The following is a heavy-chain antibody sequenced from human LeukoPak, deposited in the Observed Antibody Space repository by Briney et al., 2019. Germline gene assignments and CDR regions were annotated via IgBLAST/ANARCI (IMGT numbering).Heavy chain of an antibody. V-gene: IGHV3-66*01. CDR3: AKDQSWSGGSCYDY. CDR1: GFTFSSYS. D-gene: IGHD2-15*01. J-gene: IGHJ4*02. Sequence: GGSLRLSCAASGFTFSSYSMNWVRQAPGKGLEWVSVIYSGGSTYYADSVKGRFTISRDNSKNTLYLQMNSLRAEDTAVYYCAKDQSWSGGSCYDYWGQGTLVTVSS. CDR2: IYSGGST.